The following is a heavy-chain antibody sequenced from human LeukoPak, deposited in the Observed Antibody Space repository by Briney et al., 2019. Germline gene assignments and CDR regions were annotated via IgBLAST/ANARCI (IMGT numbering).Heavy chain of an antibody. Sequence: SVKVSCKASGGTFSSYAIGWVRQAPGQGLEWMGGIIPIFGKANYAQKFQGRVTINADEYTSTAYMELSSLRSEDTAVYYCARPDIVVVPAANQYGMDVWGQGTTVTLSS. D-gene: IGHD2-2*01. CDR3: ARPDIVVVPAANQYGMDV. CDR1: GGTFSSYA. CDR2: IIPIFGKA. V-gene: IGHV1-69*13. J-gene: IGHJ6*02.